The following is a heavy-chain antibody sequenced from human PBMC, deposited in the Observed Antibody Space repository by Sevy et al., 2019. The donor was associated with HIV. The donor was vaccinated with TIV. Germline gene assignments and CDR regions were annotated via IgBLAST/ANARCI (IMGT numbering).Heavy chain of an antibody. Sequence: ASVKVSCKASGYTFSTFGFSWVQQAPGQGLEWMGWISAYNGYTNYAQNFQGRVTLTTDSSTNTAYMELRSLTSDDTAVYYCARGYVRGYSGHVDYWGQGTLVTVSS. D-gene: IGHD5-12*01. CDR1: GYTFSTFG. V-gene: IGHV1-18*01. J-gene: IGHJ4*02. CDR2: ISAYNGYT. CDR3: ARGYVRGYSGHVDY.